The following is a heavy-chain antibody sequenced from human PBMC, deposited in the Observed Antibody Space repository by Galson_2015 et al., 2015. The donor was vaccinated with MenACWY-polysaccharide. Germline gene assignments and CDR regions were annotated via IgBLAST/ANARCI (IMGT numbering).Heavy chain of an antibody. V-gene: IGHV1-8*01. D-gene: IGHD4-11*01. CDR1: GYTFTSYD. J-gene: IGHJ4*02. CDR2: MNPNSGNT. CDR3: ARELSDYSNPEPHFDY. Sequence: CKASGYTFTSYDINWVRQATGQGLEWMGWMNPNSGNTGYAQKFQGRVTMTRDTSISTAYMELSRLRSDDTAVYYCARELSDYSNPEPHFDYWGQGTLVTVSS.